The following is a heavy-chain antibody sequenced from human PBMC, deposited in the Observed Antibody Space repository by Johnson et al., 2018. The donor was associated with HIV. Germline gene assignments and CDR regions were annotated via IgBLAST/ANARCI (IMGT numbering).Heavy chain of an antibody. CDR2: IGTAGDT. Sequence: MQLVESGGGLVQPGRSLKLSCAASGFTFSSYDMHWVRQATGKGLEWVSAIGTAGDTHYPGSVKGRFTISRDNSKNTLYLQMNSLRAEDTAVYYCARDVGDRGYYDSSGYRAFDIWGQGTMVTASS. D-gene: IGHD3-22*01. CDR3: ARDVGDRGYYDSSGYRAFDI. V-gene: IGHV3-13*01. J-gene: IGHJ3*02. CDR1: GFTFSSYD.